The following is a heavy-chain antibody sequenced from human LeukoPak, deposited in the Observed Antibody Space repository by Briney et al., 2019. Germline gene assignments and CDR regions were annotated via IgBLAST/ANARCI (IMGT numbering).Heavy chain of an antibody. Sequence: SPSETLSLTCTVSGASISSSTYYWGWIRQPPGKGLEWIGSIYYSGSTYYNPSLKSRVTISVDTSKNQFSLKLSSVTAADTAAYYCARGRGEGRGISMVRGVRAPSYNWFDPWGHGTLVTVSS. D-gene: IGHD3-10*01. J-gene: IGHJ5*02. CDR1: GASISSSTYY. CDR3: ARGRGEGRGISMVRGVRAPSYNWFDP. V-gene: IGHV4-39*07. CDR2: IYYSGST.